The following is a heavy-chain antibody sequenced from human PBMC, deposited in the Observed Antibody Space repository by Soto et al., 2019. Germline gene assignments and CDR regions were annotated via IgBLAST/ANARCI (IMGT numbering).Heavy chain of an antibody. Sequence: GGSLRLSCAASGFTFSNYAMNWVRQAPGKGLEWVSAISGSGGTTYYADSVKGRFTIPRDNSKNTLYLQVNSLRVEDTAVYYCAKRSGDFWSGFLDFWGQGTLVTVSS. V-gene: IGHV3-23*01. D-gene: IGHD3-3*01. CDR1: GFTFSNYA. J-gene: IGHJ4*02. CDR2: ISGSGGTT. CDR3: AKRSGDFWSGFLDF.